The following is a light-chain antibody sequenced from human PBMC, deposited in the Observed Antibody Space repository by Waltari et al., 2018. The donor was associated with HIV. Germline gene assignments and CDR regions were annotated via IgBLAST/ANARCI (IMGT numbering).Light chain of an antibody. J-gene: IGKJ4*01. Sequence: DIQMTQSPSTLSAYVGDTVTITCRASQSISTWLAWCQQRPGRAPKFLIYSASTLESGVPSRFTGSCSGTEFTLTITSLQPDDVATYYCQQYNNYPLTFGGGTKVEI. V-gene: IGKV1-5*03. CDR3: QQYNNYPLT. CDR1: QSISTW. CDR2: SAS.